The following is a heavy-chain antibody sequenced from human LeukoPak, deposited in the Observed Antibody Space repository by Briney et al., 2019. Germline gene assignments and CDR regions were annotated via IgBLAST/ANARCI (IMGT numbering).Heavy chain of an antibody. V-gene: IGHV4-59*08. Sequence: PSETLSLTCTVSGGSISSYYWSWIRQPPGKGLEWIGYIYYSGSTNYNPSLKSRVTISVDTSKNQFSLKLSSVTAADTAVYYCVRRPLVPAAIIWGQGTLVTVSS. CDR2: IYYSGST. J-gene: IGHJ4*02. D-gene: IGHD2-2*01. CDR3: VRRPLVPAAII. CDR1: GGSISSYY.